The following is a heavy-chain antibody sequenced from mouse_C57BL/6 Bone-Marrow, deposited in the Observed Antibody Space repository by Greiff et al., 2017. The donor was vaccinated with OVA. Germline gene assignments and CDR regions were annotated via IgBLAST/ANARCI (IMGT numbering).Heavy chain of an antibody. D-gene: IGHD3-1*01. V-gene: IGHV5-4*01. Sequence: EVMLVESGGGLVKPGGSLKLSCAASGFTFSSYAMSWVRQTPEKRLEWVATISDGGSYTYYPDNVKGRFTISRDNAKNNLYLQMSHLKSEDTAMYYCARDRSERDYFDYWGQGTTLTVSS. J-gene: IGHJ2*01. CDR2: ISDGGSYT. CDR1: GFTFSSYA. CDR3: ARDRSERDYFDY.